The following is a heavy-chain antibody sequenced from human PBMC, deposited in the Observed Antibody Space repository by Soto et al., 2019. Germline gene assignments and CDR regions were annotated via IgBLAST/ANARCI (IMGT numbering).Heavy chain of an antibody. J-gene: IGHJ4*02. CDR2: VSQDGTA. CDR3: AEDMRPDGVWDFDY. CDR1: GFTFSTYT. D-gene: IGHD4-17*01. V-gene: IGHV3-23*01. Sequence: PGGSLRLSCAASGFTFSTYTMAWVRQAPGRGPEWVAGVSQDGTAHYADSVKGRFTISRDNSRDTVYLQMITLRGEDTAVYYCAEDMRPDGVWDFDYWGQGTLVTVSS.